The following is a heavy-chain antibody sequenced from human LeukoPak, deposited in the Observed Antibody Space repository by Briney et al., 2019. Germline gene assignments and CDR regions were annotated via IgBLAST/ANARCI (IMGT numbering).Heavy chain of an antibody. CDR1: GVSFSGYY. CDR3: AAKARDFDY. J-gene: IGHJ4*02. V-gene: IGHV4-34*01. Sequence: SETLSLTCAVYGVSFSGYYWSWIRQPPGKGLEWIGEINQSGSTNYNPSLKSRVTISVDTSKNQFSLKLSSVTAADTAAYYCAAKARDFDYWGQGTLVTVSS. CDR2: INQSGST.